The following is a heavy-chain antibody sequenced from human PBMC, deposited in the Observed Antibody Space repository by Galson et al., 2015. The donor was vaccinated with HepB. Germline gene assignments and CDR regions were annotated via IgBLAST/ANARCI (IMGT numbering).Heavy chain of an antibody. CDR1: GFTFSSYG. CDR3: AKDLERYGAAAEGYYCYGMDV. J-gene: IGHJ6*02. V-gene: IGHV3-30*18. D-gene: IGHD6-13*01. CDR2: ISYDGSNK. Sequence: SLRLSCAASGFTFSSYGMHWVRQAPGKGLEWVAVISYDGSNKYYADPVKGRFTISRDNSKNTLYLQMNSLRAEDTAVYYCAKDLERYGAAAEGYYCYGMDVWGQGTTVTVSS.